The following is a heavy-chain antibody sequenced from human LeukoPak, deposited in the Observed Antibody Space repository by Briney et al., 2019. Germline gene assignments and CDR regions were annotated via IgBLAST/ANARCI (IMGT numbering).Heavy chain of an antibody. V-gene: IGHV1-18*01. CDR2: ISAYNGKS. Sequence: ASVKVSCKASGYSFTSFGISWVRQAPGQGPEWMGWISAYNGKSNYVQKFQDRVTMTADTSTSTAYMELRSLRPDDTAVYYCTRDLGNYDSWSGYSIFFDYWGQGTLVTVSS. CDR3: TRDLGNYDSWSGYSIFFDY. D-gene: IGHD3-3*01. CDR1: GYSFTSFG. J-gene: IGHJ4*02.